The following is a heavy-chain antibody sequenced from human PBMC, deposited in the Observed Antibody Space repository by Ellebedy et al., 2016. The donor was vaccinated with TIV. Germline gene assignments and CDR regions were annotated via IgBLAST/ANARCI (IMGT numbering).Heavy chain of an antibody. CDR3: ARSPYDSWFR. D-gene: IGHD3-10*01. CDR1: GFPVRNNY. CDR2: LYSGGAT. Sequence: GESLKIPCAASGFPVRNNYVSWARQAPGKGLELVSVLYSGGATSYADSVKGRFTISRDNYKNMVYLQMNSLRDEDTAVYYCARSPYDSWFRWGQGTLVTVSS. J-gene: IGHJ4*02. V-gene: IGHV3-53*01.